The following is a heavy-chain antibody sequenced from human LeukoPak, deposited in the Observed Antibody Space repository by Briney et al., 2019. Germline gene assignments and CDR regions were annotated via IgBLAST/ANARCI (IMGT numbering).Heavy chain of an antibody. D-gene: IGHD6-19*01. Sequence: PGRSLRLSCAASGFTFSSYAMHWVRQAPGKGLEWVAVISYDGSNKYYADSVKGRFTISRDNSENTLYLQMNSLRAEDTAVYYCARDGGPGSGWSDFDYWGQGTLVTVSS. V-gene: IGHV3-30-3*01. J-gene: IGHJ4*02. CDR3: ARDGGPGSGWSDFDY. CDR2: ISYDGSNK. CDR1: GFTFSSYA.